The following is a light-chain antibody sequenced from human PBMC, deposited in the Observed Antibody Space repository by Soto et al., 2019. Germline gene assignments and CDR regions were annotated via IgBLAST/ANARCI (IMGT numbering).Light chain of an antibody. V-gene: IGKV1-9*01. J-gene: IGKJ1*01. CDR1: QGISSY. CDR3: QQLNSYPVT. CDR2: AAS. Sequence: DIQLTQSPSFLSASVGDRVTITCRASQGISSYLAWYQQKPGKAPKLLIYAASTLQRGVPSRFSGSGSGTEFTLTISSLQPEDFATYYCQQLNSYPVTFVQWTKVEIK.